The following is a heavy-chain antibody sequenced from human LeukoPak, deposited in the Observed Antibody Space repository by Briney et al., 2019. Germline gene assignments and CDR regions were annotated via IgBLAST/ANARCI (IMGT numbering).Heavy chain of an antibody. CDR2: MNPNSGNT. J-gene: IGHJ4*02. Sequence: ASVKVSCKASGYTFTSYDINWVRQATGQGLEWMGWMNPNSGNTGYAQNFQGRVTMTRDTSTSTVYMELSSLRSEDTAVYYCARDLSLRTMVRGQRDLITHPYFDYWGQGTLVTVSS. D-gene: IGHD3-10*01. CDR1: GYTFTSYD. CDR3: ARDLSLRTMVRGQRDLITHPYFDY. V-gene: IGHV1-8*01.